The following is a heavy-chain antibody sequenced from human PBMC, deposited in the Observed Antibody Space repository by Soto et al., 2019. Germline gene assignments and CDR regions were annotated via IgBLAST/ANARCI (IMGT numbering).Heavy chain of an antibody. CDR1: GLCHSSFG. CDR3: EKDAVYNDGLWRMEH. Sequence: GPLRLPCNPAGLCHSSFGPMWVRHAPGKGLECVSGIYGNGGGIEYADSVKRSFTISGANSKNKVYLPITALRADDTALYYCEKDAVYNDGLWRMEHWGRGTQVTVSS. V-gene: IGHV3-23*01. CDR2: IYGNGGGI. D-gene: IGHD2-8*02. J-gene: IGHJ4*02.